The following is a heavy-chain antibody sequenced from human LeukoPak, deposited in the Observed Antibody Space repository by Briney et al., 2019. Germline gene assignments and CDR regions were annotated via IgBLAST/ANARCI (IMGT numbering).Heavy chain of an antibody. J-gene: IGHJ5*02. D-gene: IGHD3-22*01. CDR1: GGSISSGGYY. CDR3: ARVGYYDSSGYPNPTNWFDP. V-gene: IGHV4-31*03. CDR2: IYYSGST. Sequence: SETLSLTCTVSGGSISSGGYYRSWIRQHPGKGLEWIGYIYYSGSTYYNPSLKSRVTISVDTSKNQFSLKLSSVTAADTAVYYCARVGYYDSSGYPNPTNWFDPWGQGTLVTVSS.